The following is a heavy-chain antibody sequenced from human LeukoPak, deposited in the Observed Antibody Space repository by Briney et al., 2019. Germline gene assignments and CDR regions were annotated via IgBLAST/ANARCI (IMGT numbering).Heavy chain of an antibody. V-gene: IGHV3-23*01. Sequence: PGGSLRLSCAASGFTFSSYAMSWVRQAPGKGLEWVSAISGSGGSTNYADSVKGRFTISRDNSKNTLYLQMNGLRAEDTALYYCANVYYDILTGRFDYWGQGTLVTVSS. CDR1: GFTFSSYA. CDR3: ANVYYDILTGRFDY. D-gene: IGHD3-9*01. J-gene: IGHJ4*02. CDR2: ISGSGGST.